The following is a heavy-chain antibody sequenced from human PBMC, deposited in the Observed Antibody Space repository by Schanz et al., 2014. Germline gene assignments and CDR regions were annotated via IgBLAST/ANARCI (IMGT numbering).Heavy chain of an antibody. V-gene: IGHV3-53*01. CDR2: MYINSGST. J-gene: IGHJ3*01. CDR1: GFTVNTNY. D-gene: IGHD5-12*01. Sequence: DVQLVESGGGLVQSGGSLRLSCAVSGFTVNTNYMSWVRQAPGKGLEWISRMYINSGSTQYADSVKGRFIISRDSSKKTLLCQMNRLRAEDTAVYFCARDGGRDGYNLAFDVWGQGTLVTVSS. CDR3: ARDGGRDGYNLAFDV.